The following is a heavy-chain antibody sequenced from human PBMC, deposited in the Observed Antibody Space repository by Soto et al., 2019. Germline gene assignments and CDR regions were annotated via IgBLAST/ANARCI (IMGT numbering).Heavy chain of an antibody. CDR1: GFTFTSSA. CDR2: IVVGSGNT. J-gene: IGHJ4*02. Sequence: SVKVSCKASGFTFTSSAVQWVRQARGQRLEWIGWIVVGSGNTNYAQKFQERVTITRDMSTSTAYMELSSLRSEDTAVYYCSGIAADRTDRSYYFDRWGKGPLVPVSA. CDR3: SGIAADRTDRSYYFDR. V-gene: IGHV1-58*01. D-gene: IGHD6-13*01.